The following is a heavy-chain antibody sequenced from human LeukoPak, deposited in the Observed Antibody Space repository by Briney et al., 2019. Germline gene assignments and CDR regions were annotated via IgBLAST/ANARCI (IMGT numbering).Heavy chain of an antibody. CDR1: GFTFSGSA. D-gene: IGHD1-26*01. CDR3: ARGGSYLSAFDI. J-gene: IGHJ3*02. Sequence: GGSLRLSCAATGFTFSGSAMHWVRQASGKGLEWVGRIRSKANSYATAYAASVKGRFTISRDDSKNTAYLQMNSLRAEDTAVYYCARGGSYLSAFDIWGQGTMVTVSS. V-gene: IGHV3-73*01. CDR2: IRSKANSYAT.